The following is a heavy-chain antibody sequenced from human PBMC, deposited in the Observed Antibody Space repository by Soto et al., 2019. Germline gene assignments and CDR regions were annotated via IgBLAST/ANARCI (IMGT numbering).Heavy chain of an antibody. CDR2: ITSSGSPI. Sequence: GSLRLSCVASGFTFSNYEMNWVRQAPGKGLEWVSYITSSGSPIYYADSVRGRFTISRDNAKNSLYLQMDSLRAEDTAVYYCARYSSVYHPDFDYWGQGTLVTVSS. D-gene: IGHD3-22*01. CDR1: GFTFSNYE. V-gene: IGHV3-48*03. CDR3: ARYSSVYHPDFDY. J-gene: IGHJ4*02.